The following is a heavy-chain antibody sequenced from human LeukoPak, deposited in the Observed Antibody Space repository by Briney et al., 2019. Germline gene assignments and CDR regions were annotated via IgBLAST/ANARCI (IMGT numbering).Heavy chain of an antibody. V-gene: IGHV4-4*02. CDR2: INHSGST. Sequence: PSGTLSLTCAVSGGSISSSNYWSWIRQPPGKGLEWIGEINHSGSTNYNPSLKGRITISVDTSMNQFSLKLSSVTAADTAVYYCARVINYYYMDVWGKGTTVTVSS. J-gene: IGHJ6*03. CDR1: GGSISSSNY. D-gene: IGHD3-22*01. CDR3: ARVINYYYMDV.